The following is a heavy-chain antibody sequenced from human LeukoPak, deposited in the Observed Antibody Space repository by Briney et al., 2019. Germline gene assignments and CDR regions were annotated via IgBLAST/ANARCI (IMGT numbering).Heavy chain of an antibody. V-gene: IGHV3-48*02. D-gene: IGHD3-3*01. CDR1: GFTVSGYS. CDR2: ISSTTSTI. CDR3: ALLPLRIFPDVFDL. Sequence: PGGSLRLSCAASGFTVSGYSMNWVRQAPGKGLEWISYISSTTSTIYYADSVKGRFTISGDNAKNSLYLQMNSLRDEDTAVYYCALLPLRIFPDVFDLWGQGTMVTVSS. J-gene: IGHJ3*01.